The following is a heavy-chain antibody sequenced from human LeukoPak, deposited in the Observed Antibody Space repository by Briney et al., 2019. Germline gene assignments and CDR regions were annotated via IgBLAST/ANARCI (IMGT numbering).Heavy chain of an antibody. CDR2: MNPNSGNT. CDR3: ARGRYGRARNWFDP. V-gene: IGHV1-8*01. Sequence: GASVKVSCKASGYTFTSYDINWVRQATGQGLEWMGWMNPNSGNTGYAQKFQGRVTMTRNTSISTAYMELSSLRPEDTAVYYCARGRYGRARNWFDPWGQGTLVTVSS. J-gene: IGHJ5*02. CDR1: GYTFTSYD. D-gene: IGHD3-10*02.